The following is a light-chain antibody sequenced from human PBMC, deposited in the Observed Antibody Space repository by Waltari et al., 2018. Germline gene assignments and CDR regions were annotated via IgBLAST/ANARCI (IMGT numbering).Light chain of an antibody. CDR2: AAS. CDR3: QQYSDWPPLT. V-gene: IGKV3-15*01. CDR1: QSLNRN. Sequence: EILMTQSPGTLSVSPGETATLPCRASQSLNRNLAWYQLKPGPAPRLLIYAASTGATGIPARFSGSGSGTEFTLTISSLQSEDFAVYYCQQYSDWPPLTFGGGTKVEIK. J-gene: IGKJ4*01.